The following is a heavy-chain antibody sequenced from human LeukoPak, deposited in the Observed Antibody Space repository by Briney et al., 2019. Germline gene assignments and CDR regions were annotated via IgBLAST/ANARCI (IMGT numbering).Heavy chain of an antibody. V-gene: IGHV1-46*01. CDR1: GYTFTSYY. Sequence: GASVKVSCKASGYTFTSYYMHWVRQAPGQGLEWMGIINPSGGSTSYAQKFQGRVTMTRDTSISTAYMELSRLRSDDTAVYYCARDYTYYYMDVWGKGTTVTVSS. CDR2: INPSGGST. CDR3: ARDYTYYYMDV. J-gene: IGHJ6*03.